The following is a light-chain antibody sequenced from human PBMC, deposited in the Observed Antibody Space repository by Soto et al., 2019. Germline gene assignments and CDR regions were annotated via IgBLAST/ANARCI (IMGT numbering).Light chain of an antibody. V-gene: IGKV1-5*01. J-gene: IGKJ2*01. CDR2: DAS. CDR3: QQYNSYSHT. CDR1: QSISSW. Sequence: DIQMTQSPSTLSASVGDRVTITCRASQSISSWLAWYQQKPGKAPKFLIYDASSLESGVPSRFSGSGSGTEFTVTISSLQTDDFATYYCQQYNSYSHTFGQGTKLEIK.